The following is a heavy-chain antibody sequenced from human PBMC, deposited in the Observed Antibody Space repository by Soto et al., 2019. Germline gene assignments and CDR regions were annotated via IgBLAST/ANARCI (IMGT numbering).Heavy chain of an antibody. CDR3: ARGHLAVVPVASWFYYMDV. D-gene: IGHD2-2*01. J-gene: IGHJ6*03. CDR1: GYTFTNYA. V-gene: IGHV1-3*01. Sequence: QVQLVQSGAEVEKPGASVKVSCKASGYTFTNYAVHWVRQAPGQRLEWMGWINADNGNTRFSQNLQGRVTITRDTSARTVYMELSSLRSEDTAVYYCARGHLAVVPVASWFYYMDVWGKGTTVTVSS. CDR2: INADNGNT.